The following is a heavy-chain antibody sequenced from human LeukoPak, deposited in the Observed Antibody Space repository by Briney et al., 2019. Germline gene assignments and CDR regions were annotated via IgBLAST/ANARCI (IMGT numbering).Heavy chain of an antibody. V-gene: IGHV4-34*01. CDR1: GGSFSGHY. J-gene: IGHJ4*02. Sequence: PSETLSLTCAVYGGSFSGHYWSWIRQPPGKGLEWIGEINHSGSTNYNPSLKSRVTISVDTSKNQFSLKLSSVTAADTAVYYCARFPYIDYWGQGTLVTVSS. D-gene: IGHD1-14*01. CDR2: INHSGST. CDR3: ARFPYIDY.